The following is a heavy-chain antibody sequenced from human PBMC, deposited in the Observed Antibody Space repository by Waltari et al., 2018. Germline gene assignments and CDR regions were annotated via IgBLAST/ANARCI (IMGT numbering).Heavy chain of an antibody. J-gene: IGHJ3*02. CDR1: GGSISSSSYY. CDR3: ARHAIAAAGTGAFDI. CDR2: IYYSGST. V-gene: IGHV4-39*01. D-gene: IGHD6-13*01. Sequence: QLQLQESGPGLVKPSEPLSLPCTVSGGSISSSSYYWVWILPPPGKGLEWIGSIYYSGSTYNNPSLKSRVTISVDTSKNQFSLKLSSVTAADTAVYYCARHAIAAAGTGAFDIWGQGTMVTVSS.